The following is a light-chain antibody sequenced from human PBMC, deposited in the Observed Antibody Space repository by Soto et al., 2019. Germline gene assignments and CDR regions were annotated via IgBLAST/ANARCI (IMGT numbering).Light chain of an antibody. CDR2: EDN. J-gene: IGLJ2*01. Sequence: NFMLTQPHSVSESPGKTVTISCTRSSGSIASNYVQWYQQRPGSAPTTVIYEDNQRPSGVPDRFSGSIDSSSNSASLTISGLKTEDEADYYCQSYDSSNVVFGGGTQLTV. CDR1: SGSIASNY. CDR3: QSYDSSNVV. V-gene: IGLV6-57*04.